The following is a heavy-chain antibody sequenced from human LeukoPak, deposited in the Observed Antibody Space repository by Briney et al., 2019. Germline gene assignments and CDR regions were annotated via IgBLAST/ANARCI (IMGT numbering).Heavy chain of an antibody. CDR3: ARDLQIGYTFGPRFDY. CDR1: GYSISSGYS. J-gene: IGHJ4*02. D-gene: IGHD5-18*01. V-gene: IGHV4-4*07. CDR2: LFTTVKA. Sequence: SETLSLTCIVSGYSISSGYSWSWIRQPAGGGLEWIGRLFTTVKANYNPSLKSRVTMSVDTSKNQFSLRLTSVTAADTAVYYCARDLQIGYTFGPRFDYWGQGALVTVSS.